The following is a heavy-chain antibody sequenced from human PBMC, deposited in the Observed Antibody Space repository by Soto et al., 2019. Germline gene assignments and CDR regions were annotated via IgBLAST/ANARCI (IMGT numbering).Heavy chain of an antibody. Sequence: PGGSLRLSCAASGFTFSVFAMSWVRQAPGKGLEWVSGITGSGGTTYYAESVKGRFTISRDNSKNTLYLQMNSLRAEDTAVYYCAKRSGFGVAFYNYYYMDVWGKGTTVTVSS. CDR3: AKRSGFGVAFYNYYYMDV. J-gene: IGHJ6*03. V-gene: IGHV3-23*01. CDR2: ITGSGGTT. D-gene: IGHD3-3*01. CDR1: GFTFSVFA.